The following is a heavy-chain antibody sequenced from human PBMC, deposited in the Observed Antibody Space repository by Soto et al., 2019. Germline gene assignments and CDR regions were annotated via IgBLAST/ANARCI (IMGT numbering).Heavy chain of an antibody. Sequence: EVQLVESGGGLVQPGGSLRLSCAASGFTFRTSWMYWVRQAPGKGLVWVSRINDDGSTTTYADSVKGRFTISRDNAKNTLFMQMDSLRAEDTGVYDCARGTYGPEYWGQGTLVTVSS. CDR1: GFTFRTSW. V-gene: IGHV3-74*03. CDR3: ARGTYGPEY. CDR2: INDDGSTT. J-gene: IGHJ4*02. D-gene: IGHD3-10*01.